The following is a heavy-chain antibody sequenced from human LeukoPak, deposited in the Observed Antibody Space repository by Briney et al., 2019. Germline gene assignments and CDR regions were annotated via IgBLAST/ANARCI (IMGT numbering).Heavy chain of an antibody. V-gene: IGHV4-59*01. D-gene: IGHD1-26*01. CDR2: IYYSGST. Sequence: SESLSLTCTDSGGSISSYYRSWIRQPPGKGLEWIGYIYYSGSTNYNPSLKSRVTISVDTSKNQFSLKLSSVTAADTAVYYCARGRSGRHYYYYYMDVWGKGTTVTVSS. J-gene: IGHJ6*03. CDR3: ARGRSGRHYYYYYMDV. CDR1: GGSISSYY.